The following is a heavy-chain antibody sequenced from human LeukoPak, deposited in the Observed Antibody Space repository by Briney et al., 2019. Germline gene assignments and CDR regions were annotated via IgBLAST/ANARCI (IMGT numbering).Heavy chain of an antibody. CDR1: GFTVSSNY. J-gene: IGHJ4*02. Sequence: GGSLRLSCAASGFTVSSNYMSWVRQAPGKGLEWVSVIYSGGSTYYADSVKGRFTISRDNSKNTLYLQMNSLRAEDTAVYYCARVSKDRLVDYWGQGTLVTVSS. V-gene: IGHV3-53*01. CDR3: ARVSKDRLVDY. CDR2: IYSGGST. D-gene: IGHD3-22*01.